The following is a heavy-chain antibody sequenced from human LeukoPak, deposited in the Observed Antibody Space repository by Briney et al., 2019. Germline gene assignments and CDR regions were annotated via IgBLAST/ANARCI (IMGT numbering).Heavy chain of an antibody. CDR1: GGSISSGGYY. J-gene: IGHJ3*02. CDR2: IYYSGST. Sequence: PSETLSLTCTVSGGSISSGGYYWSWIRQHLGKGLEWIGYIYYSGSTYYNPSLKSRVTISVDTSKNQFSLKLSSVTAADTAVYYCGGGQHWGAFDIWGQGTMVTVSS. V-gene: IGHV4-31*03. D-gene: IGHD7-27*01. CDR3: GGGQHWGAFDI.